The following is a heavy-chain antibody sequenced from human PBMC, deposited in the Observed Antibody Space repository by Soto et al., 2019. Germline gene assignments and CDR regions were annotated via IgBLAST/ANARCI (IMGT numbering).Heavy chain of an antibody. D-gene: IGHD6-25*01. V-gene: IGHV1-69*13. CDR2: IIPIFGTA. CDR1: GGTFSSYA. J-gene: IGHJ5*02. CDR3: AWMGSSAALGFVP. Sequence: SVKVSCKASGGTFSSYAISWVRQAPGQGLEWMGGIIPIFGTANYAQKFQGRVTITADESTSTAYMELSSLRSEDTAVYYCAWMGSSAALGFVPWCQGPLLTVSS.